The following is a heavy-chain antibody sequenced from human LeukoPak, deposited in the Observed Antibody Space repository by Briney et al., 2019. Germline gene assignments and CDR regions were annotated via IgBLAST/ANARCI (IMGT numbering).Heavy chain of an antibody. CDR3: ARWLGFCASTTCYQPFDL. CDR2: IYPGDSDT. CDR1: GYSFTTYW. D-gene: IGHD2-2*01. Sequence: GESLKISCKGSGYSFTTYWIGWLRQVPGKGLEWMGIIYPGDSDTRYSPSFQGQVTISADKSITTAYLQWSSLKASDTAIYYCARWLGFCASTTCYQPFDLWGQGTLVTVSS. V-gene: IGHV5-51*01. J-gene: IGHJ5*02.